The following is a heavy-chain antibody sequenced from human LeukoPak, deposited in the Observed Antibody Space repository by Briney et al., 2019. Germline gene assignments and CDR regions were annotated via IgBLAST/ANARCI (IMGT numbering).Heavy chain of an antibody. CDR2: IYYSGST. D-gene: IGHD6-6*01. CDR1: GGSISSSSYY. Sequence: PSETLSLTCTVSGGSISSSSYYWGWIRQPPGKGLEWIGSIYYSGSTYYNPSLKSRVTISVDTSKNQFSLRLSSVTAADSAVYYCARRPSRITFDYWGQGTLVTVSS. V-gene: IGHV4-39*07. J-gene: IGHJ4*02. CDR3: ARRPSRITFDY.